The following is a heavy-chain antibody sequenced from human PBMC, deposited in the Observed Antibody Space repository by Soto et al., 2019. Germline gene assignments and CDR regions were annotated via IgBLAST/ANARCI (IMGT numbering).Heavy chain of an antibody. J-gene: IGHJ4*02. D-gene: IGHD3-16*01. CDR2: IYYSGST. CDR1: GGSISSYY. Sequence: PSETLSLTCTVSGGSISSYYWIWIRQPPGKGLEWIGYIYYSGSTNYNPSLKSRVTISVDTSKNQFSLKLSSVTAADTAVYYCARHGGYPIDYWGQGTLVTVSS. CDR3: ARHGGYPIDY. V-gene: IGHV4-59*08.